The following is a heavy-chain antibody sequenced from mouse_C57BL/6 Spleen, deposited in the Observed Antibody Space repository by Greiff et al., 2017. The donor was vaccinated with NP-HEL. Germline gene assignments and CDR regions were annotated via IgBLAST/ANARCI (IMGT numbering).Heavy chain of an antibody. J-gene: IGHJ2*01. CDR3: ARPIYYGSSSYYFDY. CDR1: GYTFTSYD. V-gene: IGHV1-85*01. D-gene: IGHD1-1*01. Sequence: QVQLQQSGPELVKPGASVKLSCKASGYTFTSYDINWVKQRPGQGLEWIGWIYPRDGSTKYNEKFKGKATLTVDTSSSTAYMELHSLTSEDSAVYFCARPIYYGSSSYYFDYWGQGTTLTVSS. CDR2: IYPRDGST.